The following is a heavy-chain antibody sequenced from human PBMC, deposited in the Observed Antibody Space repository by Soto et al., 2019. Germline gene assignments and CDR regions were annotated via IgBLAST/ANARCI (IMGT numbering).Heavy chain of an antibody. J-gene: IGHJ4*02. D-gene: IGHD3-22*01. CDR1: GGSISSGDYY. V-gene: IGHV4-30-4*01. Sequence: QVQLQESGPGLVKPSQTLSLTCTVSGGSISSGDYYWSWIRQPPGKGLEWIGYIYYSGSTYYNPYLKSRVTISVYTSKNQFSLQLSSVTAADTAVYYCARDHYDSSGYYLYYFDYWGQGTLVTVSS. CDR3: ARDHYDSSGYYLYYFDY. CDR2: IYYSGST.